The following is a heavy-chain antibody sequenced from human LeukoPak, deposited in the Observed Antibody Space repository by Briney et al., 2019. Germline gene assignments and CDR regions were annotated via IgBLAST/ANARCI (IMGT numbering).Heavy chain of an antibody. Sequence: SETLSLTCAVYGGSFSGYYWSWIRQPPGKGLEWIVEINHSGSTNYNPSLKSRVTISVDTSKNQFSLKLSSVTAADTAVYYCARNIPYYDFWSATKDAFDIWGQGTMVTVSS. CDR1: GGSFSGYY. CDR2: INHSGST. CDR3: ARNIPYYDFWSATKDAFDI. J-gene: IGHJ3*02. V-gene: IGHV4-34*01. D-gene: IGHD3-3*01.